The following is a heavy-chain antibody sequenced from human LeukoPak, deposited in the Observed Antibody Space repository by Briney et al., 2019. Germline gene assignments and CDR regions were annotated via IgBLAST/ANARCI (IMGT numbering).Heavy chain of an antibody. CDR1: GFTFSSYA. Sequence: PGRSLRLPCAASGFTFSSYAMHWVRQAPGKGLEWAAVISYDGSNKYYADSVKGRFTISRDNSKNTLYLQMNSLRAEDTAVYYCARDIPNPSGYFDYWGQGTLVTVSS. CDR2: ISYDGSNK. J-gene: IGHJ4*02. V-gene: IGHV3-30-3*01. CDR3: ARDIPNPSGYFDY. D-gene: IGHD2-21*01.